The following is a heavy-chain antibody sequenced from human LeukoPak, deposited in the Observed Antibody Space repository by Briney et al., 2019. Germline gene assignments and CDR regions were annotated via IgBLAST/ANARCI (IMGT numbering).Heavy chain of an antibody. J-gene: IGHJ4*02. Sequence: SETLSLTCTVSGGSINNYYWNWIRQPPGKGLEWIGYIYSSVNTNYNPSLKSRVTISVDTSNSQFSLKLSSVTAADTAVYYCARAGSYRNYGHIWGQGTLVTVSS. V-gene: IGHV4-59*01. CDR1: GGSINNYY. CDR2: IYSSVNT. CDR3: ARAGSYRNYGHI. D-gene: IGHD3-16*02.